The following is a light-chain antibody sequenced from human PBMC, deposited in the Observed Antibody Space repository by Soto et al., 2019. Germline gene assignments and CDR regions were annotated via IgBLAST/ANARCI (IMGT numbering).Light chain of an antibody. CDR3: QQYGSSPPEKT. CDR1: QSVSSNY. CDR2: GAS. J-gene: IGKJ1*01. Sequence: EIVLTQSPGTLSLSAGERATLSRRASQSVSSNYLAWYQQKPGQAPSLLIYGASRRATGIPDRFSGSGSGTDFTLTISRLEPEDFAVYYCQQYGSSPPEKTFGQGTKVEIK. V-gene: IGKV3-20*01.